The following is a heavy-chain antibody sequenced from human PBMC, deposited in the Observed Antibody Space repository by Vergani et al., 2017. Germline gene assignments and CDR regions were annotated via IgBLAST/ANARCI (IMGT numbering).Heavy chain of an antibody. CDR1: GGTFSSYT. CDR3: ARDVAAAGRDYYYGMDV. J-gene: IGHJ6*02. CDR2: IIPILGIA. D-gene: IGHD6-13*01. V-gene: IGHV1-69*08. Sequence: QVQLVQSGAEVKKPGSSVKVSCKASGGTFSSYTISWVRQAPGQGLEWMGRIIPILGIANYAQKFQGRVTITADKSTSTAYLELSSLRSEDTAVYYCARDVAAAGRDYYYGMDVWGQGTTVTVSS.